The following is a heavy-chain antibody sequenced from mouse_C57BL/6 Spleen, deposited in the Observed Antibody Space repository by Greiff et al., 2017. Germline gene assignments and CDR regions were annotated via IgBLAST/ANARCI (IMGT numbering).Heavy chain of an antibody. J-gene: IGHJ3*01. CDR1: GFSLTSYG. Sequence: QVQLQQSGPGLVAPSQSLSITCPVSGFSLTSYGVDWVRQSPGKGLEWLGVIWGVGSPTYNSALKSRLSISKDNSKSQVFLKMNSLQTEDTAMYDCASLGGGFAYWGQGTLVTVSA. CDR2: IWGVGSP. CDR3: ASLGGGFAY. V-gene: IGHV2-6*01. D-gene: IGHD4-1*01.